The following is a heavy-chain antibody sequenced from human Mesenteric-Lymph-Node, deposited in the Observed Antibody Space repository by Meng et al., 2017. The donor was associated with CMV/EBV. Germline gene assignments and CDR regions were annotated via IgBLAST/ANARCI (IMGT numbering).Heavy chain of an antibody. J-gene: IGHJ4*02. V-gene: IGHV3-74*01. CDR2: INRDGSTT. CDR1: GFTFSSYW. CDR3: ARDRNYIFDF. Sequence: GGSLRLSCAASGFTFSSYWMHWVRQAPGKGLVWVSRINRDGSTTDYADSVKGRLSISRDNAKGILYLQMNSLRAEDTAVYYCARDRNYIFDFWGRGTLVTVSS. D-gene: IGHD1-7*01.